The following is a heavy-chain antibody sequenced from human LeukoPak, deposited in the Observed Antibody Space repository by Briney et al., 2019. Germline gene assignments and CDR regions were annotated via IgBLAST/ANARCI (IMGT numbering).Heavy chain of an antibody. J-gene: IGHJ4*02. CDR3: ARDIEGCSGGSCYSAWFDY. Sequence: GGSLRLSCAASGFTFSSYWMSWVRQAPGKGLEWVANIKQDGSEKYYVDSVKGRFTISRDNAKNSLYLQMNSLRAEDTAVYYCARDIEGCSGGSCYSAWFDYWGQGTLVTVSS. CDR2: IKQDGSEK. V-gene: IGHV3-7*03. CDR1: GFTFSSYW. D-gene: IGHD2-15*01.